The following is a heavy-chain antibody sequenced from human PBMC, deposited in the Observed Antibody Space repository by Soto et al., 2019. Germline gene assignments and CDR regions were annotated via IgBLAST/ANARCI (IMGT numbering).Heavy chain of an antibody. CDR1: GGSSISGGYS. CDR2: IYHSGST. Sequence: PLETHSHTSTVSGGSSISGGYSWSWIRQPPGKGLEWIGYIYHSGSTYYNPSPKSRVTISVDRSKNQFSLKLSSVTAADTAVYYCARVPGPWGQGTLVTVSS. D-gene: IGHD7-27*01. CDR3: ARVPGP. J-gene: IGHJ5*02. V-gene: IGHV4-30-2*01.